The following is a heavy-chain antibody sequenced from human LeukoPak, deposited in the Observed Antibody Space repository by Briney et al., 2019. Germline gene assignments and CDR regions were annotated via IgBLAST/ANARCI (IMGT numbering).Heavy chain of an antibody. CDR2: IYYSGST. Sequence: SETLSLTCTVSGGSISSRSYYWGWIRQPPGKGLEWIGSIYYSGSTYYNPSLKSRVTMSVDTSKNQFSLKLSSVTAADTAVYYCARGPGSSGGYYVGDFWGQGTLVTVSS. CDR3: ARGPGSSGGYYVGDF. D-gene: IGHD1-26*01. J-gene: IGHJ4*02. CDR1: GGSISSRSYY. V-gene: IGHV4-39*01.